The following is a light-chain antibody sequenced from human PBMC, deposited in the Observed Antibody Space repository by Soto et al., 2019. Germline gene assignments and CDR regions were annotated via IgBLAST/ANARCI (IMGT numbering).Light chain of an antibody. Sequence: DIVLTQSPATLSLSPGERATLSCRASQTISTHLAWNQQKPGQAPRLLIYGASYRATGIPARISGSGSGTDFTLTISGLEPEDFAVYYCQQRSNWPTTFGQGTRLEIK. V-gene: IGKV3-11*01. CDR1: QTISTH. J-gene: IGKJ5*01. CDR3: QQRSNWPTT. CDR2: GAS.